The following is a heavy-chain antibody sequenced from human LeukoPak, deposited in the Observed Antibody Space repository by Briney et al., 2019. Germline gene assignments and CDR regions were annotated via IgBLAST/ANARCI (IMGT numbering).Heavy chain of an antibody. Sequence: GGSLRLSCAASGFTFSSYAMSWVRQTPGKGLEWVSAISGSGGSTYYADSVKGRFTISRDNSKNTLYLQMNSLRPEDTAVYFCARDGMVYAKGNYFDLWGRGTLVTVSS. CDR1: GFTFSSYA. V-gene: IGHV3-23*01. J-gene: IGHJ2*01. D-gene: IGHD2-8*01. CDR3: ARDGMVYAKGNYFDL. CDR2: ISGSGGST.